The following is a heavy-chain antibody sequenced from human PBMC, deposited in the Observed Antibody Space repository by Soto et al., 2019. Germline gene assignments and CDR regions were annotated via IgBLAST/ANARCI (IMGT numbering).Heavy chain of an antibody. J-gene: IGHJ2*01. CDR1: GFTFSNFW. Sequence: GGSLRLSCVISGFTFSNFWMHCVRQIPGKGLVWVARINGDGTSKKYADSVKGRFTISRDNVKNTLFLQMNSLRVDDTAIYYCVRDFDWYFDVWGRGTLVTVSS. CDR2: INGDGTSK. CDR3: VRDFDWYFDV. V-gene: IGHV3-74*01.